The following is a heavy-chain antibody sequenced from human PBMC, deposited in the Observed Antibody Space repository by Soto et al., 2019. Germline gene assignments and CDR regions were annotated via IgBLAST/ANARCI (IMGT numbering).Heavy chain of an antibody. CDR2: IYQGGSI. J-gene: IGHJ6*02. Sequence: SETLSLTCSVSGGSISSGYWTWIRQPPGKGLEWFGYIYQGGSINYNPSLKSRVTISVDTAKNQFSVRLNSVTAADTAVYYCASVTRTCISTSCYRYYYGMDVWGQGTTVTVSS. D-gene: IGHD2-2*02. CDR3: ASVTRTCISTSCYRYYYGMDV. CDR1: GGSISSGY. V-gene: IGHV4-59*01.